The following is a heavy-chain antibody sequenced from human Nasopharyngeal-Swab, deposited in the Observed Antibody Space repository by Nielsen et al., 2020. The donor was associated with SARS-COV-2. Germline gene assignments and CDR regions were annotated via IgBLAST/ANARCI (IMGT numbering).Heavy chain of an antibody. CDR3: ARGDWYSSSWLLKSYYFDY. CDR2: INTNTGNP. CDR1: GYTFTSYS. D-gene: IGHD6-13*01. J-gene: IGHJ4*02. V-gene: IGHV7-4-1*02. Sequence: ASVKVSCKASGYTFTSYSMKWVRQAPGQGLEWMGWINTNTGNPTYAQGFTGRFVFSLDTSVSTAYLQISSLKAEDTAVYYCARGDWYSSSWLLKSYYFDYWGQGTLVTVSS.